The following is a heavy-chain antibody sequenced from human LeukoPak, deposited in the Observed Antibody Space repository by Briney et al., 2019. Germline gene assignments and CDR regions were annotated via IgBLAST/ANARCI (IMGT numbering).Heavy chain of an antibody. J-gene: IGHJ6*03. Sequence: GGSLRLSCAASGFTFSSYSMNWVRQAPGKGLEWVSSISSSSSYIYYADSVKGRFTISRDNAKNSLYLQMNSLRAEDTAVYYCARDSGQLLRFLEWSLYYMDVWGKGTTVIVSS. D-gene: IGHD3-3*01. V-gene: IGHV3-21*01. CDR2: ISSSSSYI. CDR1: GFTFSSYS. CDR3: ARDSGQLLRFLEWSLYYMDV.